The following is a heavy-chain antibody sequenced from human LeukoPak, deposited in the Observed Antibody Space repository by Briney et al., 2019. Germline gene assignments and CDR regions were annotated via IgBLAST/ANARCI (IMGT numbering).Heavy chain of an antibody. CDR2: IWYDGSNK. CDR3: ARDDLEVTTAGPDY. D-gene: IGHD4-17*01. J-gene: IGHJ4*02. V-gene: IGHV3-33*08. Sequence: GGSLRLSCAASGFTFSSHALHWVRQAPGKGLEWVAVIWYDGSNKYYADSVKGRFTISRDNSKNTLYLQMNSLRAEDTAVYYCARDDLEVTTAGPDYWGQGTLVTVSS. CDR1: GFTFSSHA.